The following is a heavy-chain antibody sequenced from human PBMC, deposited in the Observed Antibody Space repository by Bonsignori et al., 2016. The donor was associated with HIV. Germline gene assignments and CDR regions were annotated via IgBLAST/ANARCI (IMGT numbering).Heavy chain of an antibody. Sequence: ASVKVSCKASGYTFTSYYMHWVRQAPGQGLEWMGIINPSGGSTSYAQKFQGRVTMTRDTSTSTVYMELSSLRSEDTAVYYCARDLQRTGSDAFDIWGQGDNGHRLL. J-gene: IGHJ3*02. CDR1: GYTFTSYY. CDR3: ARDLQRTGSDAFDI. V-gene: IGHV1-46*01. CDR2: INPSGGST. D-gene: IGHD7-27*01.